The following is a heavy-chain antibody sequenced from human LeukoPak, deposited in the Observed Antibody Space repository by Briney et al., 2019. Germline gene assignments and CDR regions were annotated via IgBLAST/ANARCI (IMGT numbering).Heavy chain of an antibody. Sequence: GGSLRLSWAASGFTFSRYVMHWVRQAPRKGLEWVAFIQSDGTDKYYIDSVKGRFTISRDKSKNTLYLQMNSLRVEESAVYFCARDGTRSSDYWGQGTLVTVSS. D-gene: IGHD4-17*01. CDR1: GFTFSRYV. CDR2: IQSDGTDK. J-gene: IGHJ4*02. V-gene: IGHV3-30*02. CDR3: ARDGTRSSDY.